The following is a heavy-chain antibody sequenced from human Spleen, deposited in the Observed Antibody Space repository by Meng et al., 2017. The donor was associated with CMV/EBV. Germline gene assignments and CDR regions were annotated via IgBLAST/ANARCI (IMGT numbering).Heavy chain of an antibody. D-gene: IGHD4-11*01. V-gene: IGHV3-23*01. J-gene: IGHJ6*02. CDR2: ISGGGGSI. CDR1: GFIFNKYA. CDR3: ARKGPNTMTTLYYYYYGMDV. Sequence: GESLKISCAASGFIFNKYAMNWVRQAPGKGLEWVSGISGGGGSIFYADFVKGRFTISRDNSKNTVYLQMNSLRAEDSAVYYCARKGPNTMTTLYYYYYGMDVWGQGTTVTVSS.